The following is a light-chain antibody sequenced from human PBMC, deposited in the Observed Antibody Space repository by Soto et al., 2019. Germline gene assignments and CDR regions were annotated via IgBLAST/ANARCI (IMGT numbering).Light chain of an antibody. CDR1: QSVSSSY. Sequence: EIVLTQSPGTLSLSPGERATLSCRASQSVSSSYLAWYQQKPGLAPRLLISGTSNRAAGVPARFSGSGSGTDFTLTISRLEPEDFAVFYCQQYGRSPTFGQGTKVDIK. CDR3: QQYGRSPT. J-gene: IGKJ1*01. V-gene: IGKV3-20*01. CDR2: GTS.